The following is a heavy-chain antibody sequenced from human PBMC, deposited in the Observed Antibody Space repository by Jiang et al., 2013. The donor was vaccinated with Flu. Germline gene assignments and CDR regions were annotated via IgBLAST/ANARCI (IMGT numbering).Heavy chain of an antibody. CDR2: INHGGRP. J-gene: IGHJ6*02. Sequence: LLKPSETLSLTCTVYRGSFSNYFWSWIRQTPGKGLEWIGDINHGGRPNYNPSLKSRVTISVDTSKNQFSLKLSSVTAADTAVYYCASLWYSSSPVDGMDVWGQGTTVTVSS. V-gene: IGHV4-34*01. CDR1: RGSFSNYF. D-gene: IGHD6-6*01. CDR3: ASLWYSSSPVDGMDV.